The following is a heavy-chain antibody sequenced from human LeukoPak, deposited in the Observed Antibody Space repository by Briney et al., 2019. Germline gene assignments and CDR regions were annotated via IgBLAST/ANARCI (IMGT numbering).Heavy chain of an antibody. CDR1: GLTLGGYY. J-gene: IGHJ4*02. CDR3: TRLRNYGYDF. V-gene: IGHV3-72*01. Sequence: GGSLSLSCAASGLTLGGYYMDWVGQAPRLGLPWVGRIRNEANRYTTEYAASVKGRFTISRDDSKNSLYLQMNSLKTEDTAVYYCTRLRNYGYDFWGQGTLVTVSS. CDR2: IRNEANRYTT. D-gene: IGHD5-18*01.